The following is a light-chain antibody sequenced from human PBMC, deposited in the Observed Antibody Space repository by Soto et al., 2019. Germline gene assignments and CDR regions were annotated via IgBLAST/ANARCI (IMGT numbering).Light chain of an antibody. J-gene: IGLJ2*01. CDR3: ETWDSNTRV. CDR2: LEGSGSY. V-gene: IGLV4-60*02. CDR1: SGLSSYI. Sequence: QSVLTQSSSASASLGSSVKLTCTLSSGLSSYIIAWHHQQPGKAPRYLMKLEGSGSYNKGSGVPDRFSGSISGADRYLTISNLQFEDEANYYCETWDSNTRVFGGGTKLTVL.